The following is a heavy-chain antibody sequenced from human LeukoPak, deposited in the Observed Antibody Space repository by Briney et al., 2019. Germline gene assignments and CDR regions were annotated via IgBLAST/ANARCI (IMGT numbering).Heavy chain of an antibody. CDR1: GGSFSGYY. CDR2: INHSGST. Sequence: SETLSLTCAVYGGSFSGYYWSWIRQPPGKGLEWIGEINHSGSTNYNPSLKSRVTISVDRSKNQFSLKLSSVTAADTAVYYCASLRVESYGGSPCYFDYWGQGTLVTVSS. CDR3: ASLRVESYGGSPCYFDY. D-gene: IGHD4-23*01. V-gene: IGHV4-34*01. J-gene: IGHJ4*02.